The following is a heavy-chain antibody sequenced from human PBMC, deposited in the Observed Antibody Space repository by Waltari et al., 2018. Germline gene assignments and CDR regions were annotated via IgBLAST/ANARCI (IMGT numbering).Heavy chain of an antibody. Sequence: EVQLVESGGGLVKPGGSLRLSCVVSGFTFPKAWMSWVRQGPGTGLEWVGRIKSEGDGGTTDYATPLKGRISLSRDDSKNTVYLQMNTLKAEDTGVYFCATDYGDFLGVWGPGTTVTV. CDR2: IKSEGDGGTT. D-gene: IGHD3-10*01. J-gene: IGHJ6*02. CDR1: GFTFPKAW. V-gene: IGHV3-15*01. CDR3: ATDYGDFLGV.